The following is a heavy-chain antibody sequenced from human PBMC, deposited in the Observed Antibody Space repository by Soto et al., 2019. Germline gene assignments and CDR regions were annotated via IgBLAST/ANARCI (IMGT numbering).Heavy chain of an antibody. CDR1: GFTFSNYW. CDR2: ISGDGSST. D-gene: IGHD6-19*01. Sequence: EVQLEESGGGLVQPGGSLGLSCTASGFTFSNYWMYWVRQAPGKGLVWVSRISGDGSSTNYEDSVKGRFTISRDNAKNTLYLQMNSLRAEDTAVYHCVRGGNGWSGFDYWGQGILVTVS. CDR3: VRGGNGWSGFDY. V-gene: IGHV3-74*01. J-gene: IGHJ4*02.